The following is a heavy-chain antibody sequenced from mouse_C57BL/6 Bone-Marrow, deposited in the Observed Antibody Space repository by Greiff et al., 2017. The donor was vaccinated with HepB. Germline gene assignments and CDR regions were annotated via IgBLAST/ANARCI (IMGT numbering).Heavy chain of an antibody. CDR1: GFTFSDYG. CDR3: ARKEDYYGSKGYWYFDV. CDR2: ISSGSSTI. Sequence: DVKLVESGGGLVKPGGSLKLSCAASGFTFSDYGMHWVRQAPEKGLEWVAYISSGSSTIYYADTVKGRFTISRDNAKNTLFLQMTSLRSEDTAMYYCARKEDYYGSKGYWYFDVWGTGTTVTVSS. V-gene: IGHV5-17*01. J-gene: IGHJ1*03. D-gene: IGHD1-1*01.